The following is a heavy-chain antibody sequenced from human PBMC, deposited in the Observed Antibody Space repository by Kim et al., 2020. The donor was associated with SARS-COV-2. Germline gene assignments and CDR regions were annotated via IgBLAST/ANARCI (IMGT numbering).Heavy chain of an antibody. CDR2: IWYDGSNK. Sequence: GGSLRLSCAASGFTFSSYGMHWVRQAPGKGLEWVAVIWYDGSNKYYADSVKGRFTISRDNSKNTLYLQMNSLRAEDTAVYYCAKDGYYYGSGVDYWGQGTLVTVSS. J-gene: IGHJ4*02. CDR3: AKDGYYYGSGVDY. CDR1: GFTFSSYG. V-gene: IGHV3-33*06. D-gene: IGHD3-10*01.